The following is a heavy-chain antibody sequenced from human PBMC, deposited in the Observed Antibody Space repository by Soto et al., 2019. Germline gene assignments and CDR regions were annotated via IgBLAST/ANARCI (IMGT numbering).Heavy chain of an antibody. V-gene: IGHV1-3*01. CDR1: GYTFTSYA. CDR2: INAGNGNT. J-gene: IGHJ4*02. CDR3: ALATYDFWSGYPPGFDY. D-gene: IGHD3-3*01. Sequence: ASVKVSCKASGYTFTSYAMHWVRQAPGQRLEWMGWINAGNGNTKYSQKLQGRVTIARDTSASTAYMELSSLRSEDTAVYYCALATYDFWSGYPPGFDYWGQGTLVTVSS.